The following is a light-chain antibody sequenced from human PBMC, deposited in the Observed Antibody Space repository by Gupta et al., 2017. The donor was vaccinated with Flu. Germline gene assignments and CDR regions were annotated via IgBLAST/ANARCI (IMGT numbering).Light chain of an antibody. CDR3: QQSDSSQWT. Sequence: EIVLTQSPGTLSLSPGESATLSCRASQSFTNNYLAWYQQKPGQAPRLLIFGTSNRATGVPDRFSGSVSGTDFTLTISILEPEDFAVYYCQQSDSSQWTFGQGTKVEI. CDR1: QSFTNNY. CDR2: GTS. J-gene: IGKJ1*01. V-gene: IGKV3-20*01.